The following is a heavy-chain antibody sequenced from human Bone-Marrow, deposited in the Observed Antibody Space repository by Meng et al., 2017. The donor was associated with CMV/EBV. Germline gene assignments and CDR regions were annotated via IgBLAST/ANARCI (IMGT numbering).Heavy chain of an antibody. CDR1: SGSFSGYY. Sequence: GSLRLSCAVYSGSFSGYYWSWIRQPPGKGLEWIGYIYYSGSTNYNPSLKSRVTISVDTSKNQFSLKLSSVTAADTAVYYCARAKSQQLVYYYGMDVWGQGTTVTVSS. CDR3: ARAKSQQLVYYYGMDV. V-gene: IGHV4-59*01. J-gene: IGHJ6*02. D-gene: IGHD6-13*01. CDR2: IYYSGST.